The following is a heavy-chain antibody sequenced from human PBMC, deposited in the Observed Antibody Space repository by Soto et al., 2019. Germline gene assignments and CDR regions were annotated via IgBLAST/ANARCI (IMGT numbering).Heavy chain of an antibody. D-gene: IGHD1-26*01. V-gene: IGHV3-74*01. CDR2: IDSDGSST. J-gene: IGHJ4*02. CDR1: GFTFISYW. CDR3: ARGSGMATVYFDY. Sequence: EVQLVESGGGLVQPGGSLRLSCAASGFTFISYWMHWVRQAPGKGLVWVSRIDSDGSSTSYADSVKGRFTISRDNAKKTMYLQMNSMKAEDTAVYYCARGSGMATVYFDYWGQGTLVNVYS.